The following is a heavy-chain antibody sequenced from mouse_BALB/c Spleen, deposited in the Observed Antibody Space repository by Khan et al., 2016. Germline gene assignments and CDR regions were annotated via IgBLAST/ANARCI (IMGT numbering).Heavy chain of an antibody. V-gene: IGHV14-3*02. CDR1: GFNITDTS. D-gene: IGHD4-1*01. Sequence: VQLKQPGAELVKPGPSVKLSCTASGFNITDTSMHWVKQWPEQGLEWIRRLDPANGNTKSAPKFQGNATITADTSSPTASLQLISLPSEVPAGLSCARRGMTYWGQGSLGSVSA. J-gene: IGHJ3*01. CDR2: LDPANGNT. CDR3: ARRGMTY.